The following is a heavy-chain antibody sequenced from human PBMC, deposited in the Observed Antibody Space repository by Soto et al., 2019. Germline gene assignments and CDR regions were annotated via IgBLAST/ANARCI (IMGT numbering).Heavy chain of an antibody. CDR2: INPSGGST. D-gene: IGHD4-17*01. J-gene: IGHJ3*02. V-gene: IGHV1-46*03. Sequence: GASVKVSCKASGYTFTNYYMNWVRQAPGQGLEWVGIINPSGGSTSYAQKFRGRVTMTRDTSTSTVYMELSSLRSEDTAVYYCARDPETHDYGDQDDAFDIWGQGTMVTVSS. CDR3: ARDPETHDYGDQDDAFDI. CDR1: GYTFTNYY.